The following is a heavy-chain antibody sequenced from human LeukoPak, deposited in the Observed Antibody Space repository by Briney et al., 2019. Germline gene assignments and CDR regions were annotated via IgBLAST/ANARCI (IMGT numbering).Heavy chain of an antibody. D-gene: IGHD2-2*02. CDR3: ARAIVVVPAAILYFDY. CDR2: IYYSGST. Sequence: LETLSLTCTVSGGSISSYYWSWIRQPPGKGLEWFGYIYYSGSTNYNPSLKSRVTISVDTSKNQFSLKLSSVTAADTAVYYCARAIVVVPAAILYFDYWGQGTLVTVSS. J-gene: IGHJ4*02. V-gene: IGHV4-59*01. CDR1: GGSISSYY.